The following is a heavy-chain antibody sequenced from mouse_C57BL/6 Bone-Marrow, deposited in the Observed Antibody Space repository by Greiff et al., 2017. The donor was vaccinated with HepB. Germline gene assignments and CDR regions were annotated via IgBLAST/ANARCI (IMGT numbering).Heavy chain of an antibody. J-gene: IGHJ2*01. D-gene: IGHD1-1*01. CDR2: INPSTGGT. CDR1: GYSFTGYY. V-gene: IGHV1-42*01. Sequence: DVQLQESGPELVKPGASVKISCKASGYSFTGYYMNWVKQSPEKSLEWIGEINPSTGGTTYNQKFKAKATLTVDKSSSTAYMQLKSLTSEDSAVYYCARGTTVFDYWGQGTTLTVSS. CDR3: ARGTTVFDY.